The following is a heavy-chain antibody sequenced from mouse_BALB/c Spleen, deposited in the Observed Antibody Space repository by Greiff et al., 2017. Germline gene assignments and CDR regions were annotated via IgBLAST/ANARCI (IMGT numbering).Heavy chain of an antibody. CDR1: GFSLTSYG. CDR3: ARIQGSTGRNAMDY. V-gene: IGHV2-9*02. D-gene: IGHD4-1*02. J-gene: IGHJ4*01. Sequence: VMLVESGPGLVAPSQSLSITCTVSGFSLTSYGVHWVRQPPGKGLEWLGVIWAGGSTNYNSALMSRLSISKDNSKSQVFLKMNSLQTDDTAMYYCARIQGSTGRNAMDYWGQGTSVTVSS. CDR2: IWAGGST.